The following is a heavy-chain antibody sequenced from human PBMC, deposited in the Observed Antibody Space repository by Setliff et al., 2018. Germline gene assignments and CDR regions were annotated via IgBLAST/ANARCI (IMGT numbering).Heavy chain of an antibody. CDR2: INSNGGTT. CDR1: GFTFSSYA. D-gene: IGHD3-9*01. J-gene: IGHJ4*02. Sequence: HPGGSLRLSCAASGFTFSSYAMHWVRQAPGRGLEYVSAINSNGGTTYYADSVKGRFTVSRDNSKNSLYLQMGGLRAEDMAVYYCATWDGKYSRYWGQGTLVTVS. V-gene: IGHV3-64*02. CDR3: ATWDGKYSRY.